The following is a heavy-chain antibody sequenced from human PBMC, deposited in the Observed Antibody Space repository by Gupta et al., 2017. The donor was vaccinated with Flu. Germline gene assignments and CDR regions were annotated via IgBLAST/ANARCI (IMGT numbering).Heavy chain of an antibody. Sequence: QVQLQESGPGLVKPSETLSLTCTVAGVSISSRSYYFGWIRQPPGKGLGWIGNIFYSGNTYYNPSLRSRVTISVDTSKNQFSLKLTSVTAADTAVYYCARRVEHTALDYWGQGTLVTVSS. CDR2: IFYSGNT. V-gene: IGHV4-39*01. CDR1: GVSISSRSYY. J-gene: IGHJ4*02. CDR3: ARRVEHTALDY. D-gene: IGHD5-18*01.